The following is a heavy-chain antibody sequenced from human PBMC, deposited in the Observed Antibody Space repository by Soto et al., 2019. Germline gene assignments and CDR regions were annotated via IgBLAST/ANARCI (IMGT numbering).Heavy chain of an antibody. D-gene: IGHD2-2*01. J-gene: IGHJ6*04. Sequence: QMQLVGSGGGVVQPGTSLRLSCAASGFPFSNYGIHWVRQAPGKGLEWVAIIWTDGNNKYYADSVKGRFTISRDNSKNTIYLQMNSLRVEDTALYYCARDRWGYCGGTSCSYMDVWGKGTTVTVSS. CDR2: IWTDGNNK. CDR1: GFPFSNYG. CDR3: ARDRWGYCGGTSCSYMDV. V-gene: IGHV3-33*01.